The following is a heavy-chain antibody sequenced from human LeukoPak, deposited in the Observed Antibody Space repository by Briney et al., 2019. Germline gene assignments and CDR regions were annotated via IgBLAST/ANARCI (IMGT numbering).Heavy chain of an antibody. Sequence: GGSLRLSCAAPGFTVSSNYMSWVRQAPGKGLEWVSVIYSGGSTYYADSVKGRFTISRDNSKNTLYLQMNSLRAEDTAVYYCARDTDYYGMDVWGQGTTVTVPS. CDR2: IYSGGST. CDR1: GFTVSSNY. V-gene: IGHV3-53*01. J-gene: IGHJ6*02. D-gene: IGHD4-17*01. CDR3: ARDTDYYGMDV.